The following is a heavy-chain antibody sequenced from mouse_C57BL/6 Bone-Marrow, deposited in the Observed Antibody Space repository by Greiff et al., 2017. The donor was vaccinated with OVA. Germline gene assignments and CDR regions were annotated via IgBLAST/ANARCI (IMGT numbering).Heavy chain of an antibody. CDR1: GFNIKNTY. V-gene: IGHV14-3*01. CDR3: ARGGTVVAKGDFFAY. J-gene: IGHJ3*01. Sequence: VTLKESVAELVRPGASVKLSCTASGFNIKNTYMHWVKQRPEQGLEWIGRIDPANGNTKYAPKFQGKATITADTSSNTAYLQRSSLTSEDTAIYYCARGGTVVAKGDFFAYGGQGTLVTVSA. CDR2: IDPANGNT. D-gene: IGHD1-1*01.